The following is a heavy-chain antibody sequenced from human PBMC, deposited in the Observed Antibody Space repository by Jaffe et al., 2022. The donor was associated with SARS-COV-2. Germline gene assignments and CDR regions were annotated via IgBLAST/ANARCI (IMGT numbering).Heavy chain of an antibody. CDR1: GYTFTSYD. D-gene: IGHD6-19*01. Sequence: QVQLVQSGAEVKKPGASVKVSCKASGYTFTSYDINWVRQATGQGLEWMGWMNPNSGNTGYAQKFQGRVTMTRNTSISTAYMELSSLRSEDTAVYYCARSETLNGYSSGWAWVIGSEYFQHWGQGTLVTVSS. CDR2: MNPNSGNT. J-gene: IGHJ1*01. CDR3: ARSETLNGYSSGWAWVIGSEYFQH. V-gene: IGHV1-8*01.